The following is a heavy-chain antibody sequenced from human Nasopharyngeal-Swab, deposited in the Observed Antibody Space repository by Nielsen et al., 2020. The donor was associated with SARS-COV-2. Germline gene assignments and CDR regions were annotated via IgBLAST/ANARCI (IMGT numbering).Heavy chain of an antibody. D-gene: IGHD3-22*01. J-gene: IGHJ2*01. V-gene: IGHV4-59*01. CDR3: ARGTRGYSLYWYFDL. CDR1: GGSISSYY. CDR2: TYYSGST. Sequence: SETLSLTCTVSGGSISSYYWSWIRQPPGKGLEWIGYTYYSGSTNYNPSLKSRVTISVDTSKNQFSLKLSSVTAADTAVYYCARGTRGYSLYWYFDLWGRGTLVTVSS.